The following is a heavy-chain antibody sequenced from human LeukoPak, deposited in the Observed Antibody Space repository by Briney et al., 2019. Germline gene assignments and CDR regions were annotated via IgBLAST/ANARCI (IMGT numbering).Heavy chain of an antibody. Sequence: GGSLRLSCAASGFTFSSYWMSWVRQAPGKGPEWVSAITASGYSAQYGDSVRGRFTVSRDNSKNTLYLQMSSLRVEDTAVYYCAKKVAGPANPYDSWGQGTLVTVSS. V-gene: IGHV3-23*01. CDR2: ITASGYSA. CDR1: GFTFSSYW. J-gene: IGHJ5*01. D-gene: IGHD2-15*01. CDR3: AKKVAGPANPYDS.